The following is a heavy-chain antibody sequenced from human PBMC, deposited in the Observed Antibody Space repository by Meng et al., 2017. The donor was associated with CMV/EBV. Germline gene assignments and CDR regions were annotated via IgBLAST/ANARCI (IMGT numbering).Heavy chain of an antibody. V-gene: IGHV3-74*01. CDR1: FTLSNYW. CDR3: ARDRMGRDRGGNSNIFDY. CDR2: IKTDGTTT. Sequence: FTLSNYWMHWVRQSPGKGLVWVSRIKTDGTTTNYADFVKGRFTISRDNAKNTVYLQMNSLRAEDTAVYYCARDRMGRDRGGNSNIFDYWGQGVLVTVSS. J-gene: IGHJ4*02. D-gene: IGHD4-23*01.